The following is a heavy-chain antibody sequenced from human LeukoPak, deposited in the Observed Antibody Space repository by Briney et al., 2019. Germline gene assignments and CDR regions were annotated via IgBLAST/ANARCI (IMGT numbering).Heavy chain of an antibody. V-gene: IGHV4-59*08. D-gene: IGHD3-10*02. CDR3: AKASAVRGYYYYGMDV. CDR1: GGSISSYY. CDR2: IYYSGST. Sequence: PSETLSLTCTVSGGSISSYYWSWIRQPPGKGLEWIGYIYYSGSTNYNPSLKSRVTISVDTSKNQFSLKLSSVTAADTAVYYCAKASAVRGYYYYGMDVWGQGTTVTVSS. J-gene: IGHJ6*02.